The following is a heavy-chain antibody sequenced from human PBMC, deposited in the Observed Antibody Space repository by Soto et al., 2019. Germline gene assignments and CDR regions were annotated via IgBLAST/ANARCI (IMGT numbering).Heavy chain of an antibody. V-gene: IGHV3-48*02. CDR2: ISSSSSTI. J-gene: IGHJ4*02. Sequence: GGSLRLSCAASGFTFSSYSMNWVRQAPGKGLEWVSYISSSSSTIYYADSVKGRFTISRDNAKNSLYLQMNSLRDEDTAVYYCARVAPPPFDWPKPFVWGQGTLVTVSS. D-gene: IGHD3-9*01. CDR3: ARVAPPPFDWPKPFV. CDR1: GFTFSSYS.